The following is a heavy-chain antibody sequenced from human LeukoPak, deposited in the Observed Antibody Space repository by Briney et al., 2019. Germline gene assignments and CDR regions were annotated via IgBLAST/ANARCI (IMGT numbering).Heavy chain of an antibody. CDR3: ARVKSGNRSFDI. J-gene: IGHJ3*02. CDR1: GVSISSGVYY. Sequence: SETLSLTCTVSGVSISSGVYYWRWIRQPAGKGLEWIGRIYTSGTTDYNPSLKSRVTMSVDTSKNQFTLELTSVTAIDTAVYYCARVKSGNRSFDIWGQGTMVTVSS. CDR2: IYTSGTT. V-gene: IGHV4-61*02. D-gene: IGHD5-12*01.